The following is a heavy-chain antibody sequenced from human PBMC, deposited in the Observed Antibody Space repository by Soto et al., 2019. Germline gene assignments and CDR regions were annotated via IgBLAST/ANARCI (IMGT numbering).Heavy chain of an antibody. Sequence: QVQLQESGPGLVKPSETLSLTCTVSGGSISGYYWSWIRQPPGKGLEWIGYISYSGSTNHNPSLKGRXTXSXXTSKNQFSLKLSSVTAADTAVYYCARAWGGNVFDFWGQGTLVTVSS. J-gene: IGHJ4*02. D-gene: IGHD3-16*01. CDR1: GGSISGYY. V-gene: IGHV4-59*08. CDR3: ARAWGGNVFDF. CDR2: ISYSGST.